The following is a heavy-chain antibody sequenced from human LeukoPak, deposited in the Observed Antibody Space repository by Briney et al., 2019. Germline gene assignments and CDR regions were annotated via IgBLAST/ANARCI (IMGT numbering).Heavy chain of an antibody. Sequence: GGSLRLSCAAPGFTFSTYWMHWVRQAPGKGLVWVSRLSPDGSSSIYADSVKGRFTVSRDNAKNALYLQMNSLRAEDTAVYYCTRSPSLGGNYWGFDYWGQGTLVVVSS. J-gene: IGHJ4*02. CDR1: GFTFSTYW. CDR2: LSPDGSSS. V-gene: IGHV3-74*01. D-gene: IGHD1-26*01. CDR3: TRSPSLGGNYWGFDY.